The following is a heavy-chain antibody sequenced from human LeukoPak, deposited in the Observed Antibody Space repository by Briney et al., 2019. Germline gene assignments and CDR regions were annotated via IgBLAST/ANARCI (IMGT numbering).Heavy chain of an antibody. CDR2: INTDGGTT. CDR1: ELTFSNYW. V-gene: IGHV3-74*01. D-gene: IGHD3-10*02. CDR3: AELGVTMIGGV. Sequence: GGSLRLSCAASELTFSNYWMHWVRQAPGKGLVWVSRINTDGGTTSYADSVKGRFTISRDNAKNTLYLQMNSLRAEDTAVYYCAELGVTMIGGVWGKGTTATISS. J-gene: IGHJ6*04.